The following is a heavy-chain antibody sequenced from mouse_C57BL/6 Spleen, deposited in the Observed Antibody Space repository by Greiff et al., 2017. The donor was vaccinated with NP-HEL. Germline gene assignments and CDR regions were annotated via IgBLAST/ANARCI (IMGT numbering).Heavy chain of an antibody. D-gene: IGHD1-1*01. CDR1: GYTFTSYW. J-gene: IGHJ3*01. Sequence: QVQLQQPGAELVKPGASVKLSCKASGYTFTSYWMHWVKQRPGQGLEWIGMIHPNSGSTNYNEKFKSKATLTVDKSSSTAYMHISSLTSEDSAVYYCARDYYGSSTGFAYWGQGTLVTVSA. CDR3: ARDYYGSSTGFAY. V-gene: IGHV1-64*01. CDR2: IHPNSGST.